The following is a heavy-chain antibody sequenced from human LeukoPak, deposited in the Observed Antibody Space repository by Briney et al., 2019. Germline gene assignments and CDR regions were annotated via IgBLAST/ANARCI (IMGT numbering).Heavy chain of an antibody. D-gene: IGHD3-9*01. J-gene: IGHJ4*02. V-gene: IGHV4-59*08. CDR1: GGSISSYY. CDR2: IYYSGST. CDR3: ARLSLRYDILTGYQNYFDY. Sequence: PSETLSLTCTVSGGSISSYYWSWIRQPPGKGLEWIGYIYYSGSTNYNPSLKSRVTISVDTSKNQFSLKLSSVTAADTAVYYCARLSLRYDILTGYQNYFDYWGQGTLVTVSS.